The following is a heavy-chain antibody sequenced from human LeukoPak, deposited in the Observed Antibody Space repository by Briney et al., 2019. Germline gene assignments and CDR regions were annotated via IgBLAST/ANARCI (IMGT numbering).Heavy chain of an antibody. V-gene: IGHV1-18*01. CDR3: ARERTYYDLWSGYPKLDY. D-gene: IGHD3-3*01. CDR2: ISAYNGNT. CDR1: GYTFTSYG. J-gene: IGHJ4*02. Sequence: ASVKVSCKASGYTFTSYGISWVRQAPGQGLEWMGWISAYNGNTNYAQKLQGRVTMTTDTSTSTAYMELRSLRSDDTAVYYCARERTYYDLWSGYPKLDYWGQGTLVTVSS.